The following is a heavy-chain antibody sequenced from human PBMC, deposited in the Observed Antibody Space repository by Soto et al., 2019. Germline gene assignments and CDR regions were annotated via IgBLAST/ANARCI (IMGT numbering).Heavy chain of an antibody. J-gene: IGHJ4*02. CDR1: GFTFSGYA. V-gene: IGHV3-23*01. CDR2: ISGSGGST. Sequence: GGSLRLSCAASGFTFSGYAMRWVRQAPGKGLEWVSAISGSGGSTYYADSGKGRFTISRDNSKNTLYLQMNSLRAEDTVVYYCAKTPAIDYWGQGTLVTVSS. CDR3: AKTPAIDY.